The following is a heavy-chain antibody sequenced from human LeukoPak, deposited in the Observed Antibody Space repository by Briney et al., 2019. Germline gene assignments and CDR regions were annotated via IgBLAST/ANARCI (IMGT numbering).Heavy chain of an antibody. CDR3: ARVVIVGATTVGFDY. Sequence: ASVKVSCKASGGTFSSYAISWVRQAPGQGLEWMGGIIPIFGTASYAQKFQGRVTMTRDTSISTAYMELSRLRSDDTAVYYCARVVIVGATTVGFDYWGQGTLVTVSS. V-gene: IGHV1-69*05. CDR1: GGTFSSYA. D-gene: IGHD1-26*01. J-gene: IGHJ4*02. CDR2: IIPIFGTA.